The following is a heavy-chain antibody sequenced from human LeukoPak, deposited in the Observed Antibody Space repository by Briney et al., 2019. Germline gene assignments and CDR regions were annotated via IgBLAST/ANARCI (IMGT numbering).Heavy chain of an antibody. Sequence: SVKVSCKASGGTFSSYAISWVRQAPGQGLEWRGGIIPIFGTANYAQKFQGRVTITTDESTSTAYMELSSLRSEDTAVYYCARAGFATYRANWFDPWGQGTLVTVSS. J-gene: IGHJ5*02. V-gene: IGHV1-69*05. CDR3: ARAGFATYRANWFDP. CDR2: IIPIFGTA. D-gene: IGHD1-14*01. CDR1: GGTFSSYA.